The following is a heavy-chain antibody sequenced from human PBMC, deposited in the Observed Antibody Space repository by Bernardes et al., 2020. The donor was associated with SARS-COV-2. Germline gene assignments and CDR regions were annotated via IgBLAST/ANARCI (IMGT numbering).Heavy chain of an antibody. D-gene: IGHD2-21*02. J-gene: IGHJ4*02. CDR3: AKSLPCNGDCYSDY. Sequence: GRSLRVWCAASGFSFTPYAMRWVQKAPGKGLQWLSSISGSGATTYYADSVKGRFTTFRDNSRNTVSLQMNRLRAEDTAVYYCAKSLPCNGDCYSDYWGQGTLVTVSS. V-gene: IGHV3-23*01. CDR1: GFSFTPYA. CDR2: ISGSGATT.